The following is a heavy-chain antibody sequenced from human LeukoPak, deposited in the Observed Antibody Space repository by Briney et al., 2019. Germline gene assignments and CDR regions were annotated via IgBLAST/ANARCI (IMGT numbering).Heavy chain of an antibody. D-gene: IGHD5-18*01. CDR2: ISSTSRTI. V-gene: IGHV3-48*01. J-gene: IGHJ4*02. CDR1: GFTFTTYS. CDR3: ARVGYTYGYFDY. Sequence: GGSLRLSCADSGFTFTTYSMNWVRQAPGKGLEWVSYISSTSRTIYYADSVKGRFTISRDNAKNSLYLHMNSLRAEDTAVYYCARVGYTYGYFDYWGQGTLVTVPS.